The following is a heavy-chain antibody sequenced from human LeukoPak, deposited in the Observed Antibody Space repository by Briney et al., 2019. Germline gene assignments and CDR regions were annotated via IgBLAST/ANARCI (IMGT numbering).Heavy chain of an antibody. CDR1: GFRFINYW. CDR2: IYPDDFDT. D-gene: IGHD5-18*01. J-gene: IGHJ4*02. CDR3: ARSSRAGNSPAATFDY. V-gene: IGHV5-51*01. Sequence: GESLKISCEVSGFRFINYWIAWVRQLPGKGLEWLGIIYPDDFDTTYGPSFQGQVTISVDKSIKPAYLQWSSLKASDTAIYYCARSSRAGNSPAATFDYWGQGTLITVSS.